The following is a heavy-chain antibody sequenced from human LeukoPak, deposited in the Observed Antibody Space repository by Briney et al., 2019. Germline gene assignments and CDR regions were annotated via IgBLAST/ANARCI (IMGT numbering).Heavy chain of an antibody. CDR2: ISGSGGST. CDR1: GFTFSSYA. V-gene: IGHV3-23*01. Sequence: GWSLRLSCAASGFTFSSYAMSWVRQAPGKGLEWVSAISGSGGSTYYADSVKGRFTISRDNSKNTLYLQMNSLGAEDTAVYYCEKDLGGRVDYWGQGTLVTVSS. D-gene: IGHD4-23*01. CDR3: EKDLGGRVDY. J-gene: IGHJ4*02.